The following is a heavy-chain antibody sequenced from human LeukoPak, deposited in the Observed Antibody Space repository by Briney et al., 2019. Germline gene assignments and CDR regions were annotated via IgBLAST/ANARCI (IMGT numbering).Heavy chain of an antibody. CDR2: ISAYNGNT. CDR1: GYTFTSYD. Sequence: ASVKVSCRASGYTFTSYDISWVRQAPGQGLEWMGWISAYNGNTNYAQKLQGRVTMTTDTSTSTAYMELRSLRSDDTAVYYCARDELRYFDWLLSFDYWGQGTPVTVSS. D-gene: IGHD3-9*01. CDR3: ARDELRYFDWLLSFDY. J-gene: IGHJ4*02. V-gene: IGHV1-18*01.